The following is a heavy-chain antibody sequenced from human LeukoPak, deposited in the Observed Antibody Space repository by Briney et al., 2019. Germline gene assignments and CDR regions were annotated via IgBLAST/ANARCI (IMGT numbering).Heavy chain of an antibody. D-gene: IGHD1-26*01. CDR1: GGSISSNNYF. CDR2: INHSGST. Sequence: SETLSLTCTVSGGSISSNNYFWGWIRQPPGKGLEWIGEINHSGSTNYNPSLKSRVTISVDTSKNQFSLKLSSVTAADTAVYYCARAGLNSRRSYWPYHDAFDIWGQGTMVTVSS. CDR3: ARAGLNSRRSYWPYHDAFDI. V-gene: IGHV4-39*07. J-gene: IGHJ3*02.